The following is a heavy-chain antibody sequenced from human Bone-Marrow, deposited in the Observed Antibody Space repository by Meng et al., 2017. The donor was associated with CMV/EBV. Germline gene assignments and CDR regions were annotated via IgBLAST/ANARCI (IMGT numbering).Heavy chain of an antibody. J-gene: IGHJ4*02. CDR2: ISSGSSYI. V-gene: IGHV3-21*01. Sequence: GESLKIPCAASGFTFSSYSMNWVRQAPGKGLEWVSSISSGSSYIYYADSVKGRFTISRDNAKNSLYLQMNSLRAEDTAVYYCARDMVRGVGLLGYWGQGTLVTVSS. CDR1: GFTFSSYS. CDR3: ARDMVRGVGLLGY. D-gene: IGHD3-10*01.